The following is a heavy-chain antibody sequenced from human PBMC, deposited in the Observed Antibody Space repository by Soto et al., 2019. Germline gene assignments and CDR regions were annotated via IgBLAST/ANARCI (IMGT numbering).Heavy chain of an antibody. Sequence: GGSLRLSCAASGFTFSSYGMHWVRQAPGKGLEWVAVISYDGSNKYYADSVKGRFTISRDNSKNTLYLQMNSLRAEDTAVYYCEREGVYGDCYRSGFGYWGQGTLVTVSS. CDR1: GFTFSSYG. CDR2: ISYDGSNK. V-gene: IGHV3-30*03. CDR3: EREGVYGDCYRSGFGY. J-gene: IGHJ4*02. D-gene: IGHD2-21*02.